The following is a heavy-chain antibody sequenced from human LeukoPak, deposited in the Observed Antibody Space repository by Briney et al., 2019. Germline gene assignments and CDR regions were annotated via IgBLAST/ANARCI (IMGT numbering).Heavy chain of an antibody. CDR1: GYTFTGYY. V-gene: IGHV1-2*02. J-gene: IGHJ4*02. CDR3: ARVVYYDSSGYLDY. D-gene: IGHD3-22*01. Sequence: EASVKVSCKASGYTFTGYYMHWVRQAPGQGLEWMGWINPNSGGTNYAQKFQGRVTMTRDTSISTAYMELSRLRSDDTAVYYCARVVYYDSSGYLDYWGQGTLVTVSS. CDR2: INPNSGGT.